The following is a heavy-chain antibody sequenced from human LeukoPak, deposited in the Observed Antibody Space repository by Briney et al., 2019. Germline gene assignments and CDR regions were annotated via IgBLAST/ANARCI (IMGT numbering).Heavy chain of an antibody. Sequence: PGGSLRLSCVTSGFTFTNDWMSCVRQARGKGLEWVPNIREDGGHTNYVDSVKGRFTISRDNAKNSLFQQMDDLRVDDTAVYFCARDGRGSHNDYWGQGTLITVSS. CDR3: ARDGRGSHNDY. V-gene: IGHV3-7*01. CDR1: GFTFTNDW. D-gene: IGHD2-15*01. CDR2: IREDGGHT. J-gene: IGHJ4*02.